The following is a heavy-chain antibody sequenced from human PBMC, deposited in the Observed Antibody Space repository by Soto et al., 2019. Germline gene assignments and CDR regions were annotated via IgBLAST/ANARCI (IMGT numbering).Heavy chain of an antibody. CDR1: GGSISSYY. D-gene: IGHD3-9*01. Sequence: SETLSLTCTVSGGSISSYYWSWIRQPPGKGLEWIGYIYYSGSTNYNPSLKSRVTISVDTSKNQFSLKLSSVTAADTAVYYCARAIDSAYYEILTGYYPFDPWGQGTLVTVSS. CDR2: IYYSGST. J-gene: IGHJ5*02. CDR3: ARAIDSAYYEILTGYYPFDP. V-gene: IGHV4-59*01.